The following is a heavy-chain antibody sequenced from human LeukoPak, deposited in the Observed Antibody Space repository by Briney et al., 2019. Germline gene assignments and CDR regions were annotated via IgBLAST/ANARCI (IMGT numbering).Heavy chain of an antibody. Sequence: SETLSLTCTVSGGSISSSSYYWGWIRQPPGKGLEWIGSIYYSGSTYYNPSLKSRVTISVGTSKNQFSLKLSSVTAADTAVYYCARMGRYYDILTGYYPEYFDYWGQGTLVTVSS. CDR2: IYYSGST. CDR1: GGSISSSSYY. J-gene: IGHJ4*02. V-gene: IGHV4-39*01. D-gene: IGHD3-9*01. CDR3: ARMGRYYDILTGYYPEYFDY.